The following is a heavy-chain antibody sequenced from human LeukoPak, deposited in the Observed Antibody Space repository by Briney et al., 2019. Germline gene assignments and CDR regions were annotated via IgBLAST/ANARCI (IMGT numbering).Heavy chain of an antibody. CDR2: ISGSGGST. V-gene: IGHV3-23*01. CDR1: GFTFSSYA. CDR3: AKGYQLLYSLFFDY. Sequence: GGSLLLSCASSGFTFSSYAMSWVRQAPGKGLEWVSAISGSGGSTYYADSVKGPFTISRDNSKNTLYLQMNSLRAEDTAVYYCAKGYQLLYSLFFDYWGQGTLVTVSS. J-gene: IGHJ4*02. D-gene: IGHD2-2*02.